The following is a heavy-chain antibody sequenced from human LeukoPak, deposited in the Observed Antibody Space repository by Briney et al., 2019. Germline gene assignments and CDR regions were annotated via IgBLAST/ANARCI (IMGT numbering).Heavy chain of an antibody. D-gene: IGHD5-24*01. CDR3: ARDLRDGYNSGGYYYYYYMDV. CDR1: GYSISSGYY. V-gene: IGHV4-38-2*02. Sequence: SETLSLTCTVSGYSISSGYYWGWIRQPPGKGLEWIGSIYHSGSTYYNPSLKSRVTMSVDTSKNQFSLKLSSVTAADTAVYYCARDLRDGYNSGGYYYYYYMDVWGKGTTVTVSS. J-gene: IGHJ6*03. CDR2: IYHSGST.